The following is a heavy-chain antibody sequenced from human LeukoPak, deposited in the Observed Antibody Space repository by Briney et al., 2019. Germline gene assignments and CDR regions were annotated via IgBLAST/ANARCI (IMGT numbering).Heavy chain of an antibody. J-gene: IGHJ3*02. V-gene: IGHV1-24*01. D-gene: IGHD1-26*01. Sequence: ASVKVSFKVSGYTLPELSMHWVRQAPGKGLEGMGGFDPEDGETIYAQKFQGRVAMTEDTSTATAYLDLSSLRSEDTAVYYCATGRGSLAAFDMWGQGTMVSVSS. CDR3: ATGRGSLAAFDM. CDR2: FDPEDGET. CDR1: GYTLPELS.